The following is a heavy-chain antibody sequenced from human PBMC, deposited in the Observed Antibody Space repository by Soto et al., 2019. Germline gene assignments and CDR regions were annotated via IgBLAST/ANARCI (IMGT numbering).Heavy chain of an antibody. Sequence: SVKVSCKASGGTFSSYAISWVRQAPGQGLEWMGGIIPIFGTANYAQKFQGRVTITADKSTSTAYMELSSLIFADTAVYYCARGQAATIINWLDLCGEGTLVIFSS. V-gene: IGHV1-69*06. CDR3: ARGQAATIINWLDL. D-gene: IGHD5-12*01. CDR2: IIPIFGTA. J-gene: IGHJ5*02. CDR1: GGTFSSYA.